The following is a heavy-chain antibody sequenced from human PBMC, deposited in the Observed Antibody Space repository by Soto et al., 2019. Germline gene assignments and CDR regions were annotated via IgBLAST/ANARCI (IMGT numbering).Heavy chain of an antibody. Sequence: QVQLVQSGAEVKKPGSSVKVSCKASGGTFSSYAISWVRQAPGQGLERMGGIIPIFGTANYAQKFQGRVTITADESTSTAYMELSSLRSEDTAVYYCARDSHKYYYDSSGYSHEFDYWGQGTLVTVSS. J-gene: IGHJ4*02. CDR1: GGTFSSYA. V-gene: IGHV1-69*01. D-gene: IGHD3-22*01. CDR3: ARDSHKYYYDSSGYSHEFDY. CDR2: IIPIFGTA.